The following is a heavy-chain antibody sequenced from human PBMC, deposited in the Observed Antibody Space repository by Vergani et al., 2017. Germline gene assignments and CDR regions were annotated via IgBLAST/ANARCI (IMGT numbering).Heavy chain of an antibody. D-gene: IGHD3-10*01. Sequence: QVQLVESGGGVVQPGRSLRLSCAASGFTFSSYGMHWVRQAPGKGLEWVAVISYDGMNKYYADSVKGRFTISRDNSKNTLYLQMNSLRAEDTAVYYCAKAEYYYGSGSYYTLDVSDLLYGMDVWGQGTTVTVSS. CDR3: AKAEYYYGSGSYYTLDVSDLLYGMDV. J-gene: IGHJ6*02. V-gene: IGHV3-30*18. CDR1: GFTFSSYG. CDR2: ISYDGMNK.